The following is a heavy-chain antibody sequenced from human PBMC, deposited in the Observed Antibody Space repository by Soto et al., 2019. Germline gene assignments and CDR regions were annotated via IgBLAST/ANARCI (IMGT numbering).Heavy chain of an antibody. Sequence: PGGSLRLSCAASGFTFDDYTMHWVRQAPGKGLEWVSLISWDGGSTYYADSVKGRFTISRDNSKNSLYLQMNSLRTEDTALYYCSKDCLLSYAPEEGGMDVWGQGTTVTFSS. J-gene: IGHJ6*02. D-gene: IGHD3-10*01. CDR3: SKDCLLSYAPEEGGMDV. CDR2: ISWDGGST. V-gene: IGHV3-43*01. CDR1: GFTFDDYT.